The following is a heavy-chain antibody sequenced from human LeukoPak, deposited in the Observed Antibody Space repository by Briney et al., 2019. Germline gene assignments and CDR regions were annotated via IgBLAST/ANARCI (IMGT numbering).Heavy chain of an antibody. CDR1: GFTVSSNY. D-gene: IGHD4-23*01. V-gene: IGHV3-66*01. J-gene: IGHJ2*01. CDR2: IYSGGST. Sequence: PGGSLRLSCAASGFTVSSNYMSWVRQAPGKGLEWVSVIYSGGSTYYADSVKGRFTISRDNSKNTLYLQMNSLRAEDTAVYYCARDPRTTVVTMDWYFDLWGRGTLVTVSS. CDR3: ARDPRTTVVTMDWYFDL.